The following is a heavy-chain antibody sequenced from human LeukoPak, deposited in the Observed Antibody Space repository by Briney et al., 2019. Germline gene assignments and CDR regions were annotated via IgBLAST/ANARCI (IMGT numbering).Heavy chain of an antibody. CDR2: IYYSGST. D-gene: IGHD6-13*01. J-gene: IGHJ5*02. CDR1: GGSTSSYY. Sequence: SETLSLTCTVSGGSTSSYYWGWIRQPPGKGLEWIGSIYYSGSTYYNPSLKSRVTISVDTSKNQFSLKLSSVTAADTAVYYCASYSSSWPNNWFDPWGQGTLVTVSS. CDR3: ASYSSSWPNNWFDP. V-gene: IGHV4-39*07.